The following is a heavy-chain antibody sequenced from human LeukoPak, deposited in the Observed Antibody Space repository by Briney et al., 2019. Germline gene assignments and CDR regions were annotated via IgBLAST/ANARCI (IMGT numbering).Heavy chain of an antibody. Sequence: ASVKVSCKASGYTFTSYYMHWVRQAPGHGLEWMGLISLSGGSTSYAQKFQGRVTMTSDTSTSTVYMELSSLRSEDTAVYYCARARVMATIRPYFDYWGQGTLVTVSS. CDR1: GYTFTSYY. V-gene: IGHV1-46*01. J-gene: IGHJ4*02. CDR3: ARARVMATIRPYFDY. D-gene: IGHD5-24*01. CDR2: ISLSGGST.